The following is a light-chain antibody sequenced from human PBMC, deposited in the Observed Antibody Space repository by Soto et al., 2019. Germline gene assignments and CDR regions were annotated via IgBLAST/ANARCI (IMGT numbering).Light chain of an antibody. CDR3: QQYDNWPPRWT. CDR1: RSVSSSY. Sequence: IVLTQSPGTLSLSPGERATLACMASRSVSSSYLAWYQQKPGQAPRLLIYGASTRASGIPAKFSGSGSGTEFTLSIGSLQSEDFAIYYCQQYDNWPPRWTFGQGTKVDIK. V-gene: IGKV3-15*01. J-gene: IGKJ2*01. CDR2: GAS.